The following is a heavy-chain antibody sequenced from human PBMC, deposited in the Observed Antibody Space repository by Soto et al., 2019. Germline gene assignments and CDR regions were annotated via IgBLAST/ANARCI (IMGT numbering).Heavy chain of an antibody. J-gene: IGHJ4*02. CDR3: ARDWSRSGWYGY. V-gene: IGHV1-69*06. Sequence: SVKVSCKASGGTFSSYAISWVRQAPGQGLEWMGGIIPIFGTANYAQKFQGRVTITADKSTSTAYMELSSLRSEDTAVYYCARDWSRSGWYGYWGQGTLVNVSS. D-gene: IGHD6-19*01. CDR2: IIPIFGTA. CDR1: GGTFSSYA.